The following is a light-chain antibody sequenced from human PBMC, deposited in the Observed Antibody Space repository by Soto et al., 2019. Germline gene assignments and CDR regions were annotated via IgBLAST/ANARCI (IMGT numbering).Light chain of an antibody. CDR3: AAWDDGLNAYV. V-gene: IGLV1-47*02. CDR2: LDH. Sequence: QAVVTQPPSASSTPGQRVTISCSGSYSNIGTFYVYWYQLLPGSAPRLLVYLDHQRPSGVPDRFSGSKSGTSASLAISGLRSEDEGDYFCAAWDDGLNAYVFGTGTKVTVL. CDR1: YSNIGTFY. J-gene: IGLJ1*01.